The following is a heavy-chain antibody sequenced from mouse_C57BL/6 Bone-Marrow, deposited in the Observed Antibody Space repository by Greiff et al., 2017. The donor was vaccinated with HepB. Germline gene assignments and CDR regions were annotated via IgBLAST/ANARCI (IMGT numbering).Heavy chain of an antibody. D-gene: IGHD2-2*01. Sequence: EVKVEESGGGLVQPGGSLKLSCAASGFTFSDYYMYWVRQTPEKRLEWVAYISNGGGSTYYPDTVKGRFTISSDNAKNTLYLQMSRLKSEDTAMYYCARRGVTPDYYAMDYWGQGTSVTVSS. CDR1: GFTFSDYY. CDR2: ISNGGGST. V-gene: IGHV5-12*01. J-gene: IGHJ4*01. CDR3: ARRGVTPDYYAMDY.